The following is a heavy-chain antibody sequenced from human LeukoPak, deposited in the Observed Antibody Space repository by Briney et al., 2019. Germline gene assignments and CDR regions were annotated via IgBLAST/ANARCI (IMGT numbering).Heavy chain of an antibody. J-gene: IGHJ4*02. V-gene: IGHV1-24*01. D-gene: IGHD3-22*01. CDR3: ATDSQMITYYYDSSGYSD. Sequence: ASVKVSCKVSGYTLTELSMHWVRQAPGKGLEWMGGFDPEDGETIYAQKFQGRVTMTEDTSTDTAYMELSSLRSEDTAVCYCATDSQMITYYYDSSGYSDWGQGTLVTVSS. CDR1: GYTLTELS. CDR2: FDPEDGET.